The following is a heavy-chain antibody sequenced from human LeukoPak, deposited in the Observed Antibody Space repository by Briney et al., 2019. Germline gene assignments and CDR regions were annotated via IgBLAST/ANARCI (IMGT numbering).Heavy chain of an antibody. V-gene: IGHV4-39*07. CDR1: GDSISSPSYY. J-gene: IGHJ6*03. CDR3: ARLDYGDYADV. CDR2: IYYNGST. Sequence: PSETLSLTCTVSGDSISSPSYYWGWIRQPPGKGLEWIGNIYYNGSTYHNPSLKSRVTISVDTSKNQFSLKLSSVTAADTAVYYCARLDYGDYADVWGKGTTVTVSS. D-gene: IGHD4-17*01.